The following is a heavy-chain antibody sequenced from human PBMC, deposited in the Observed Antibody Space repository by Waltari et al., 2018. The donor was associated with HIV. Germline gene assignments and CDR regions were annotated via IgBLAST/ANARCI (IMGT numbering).Heavy chain of an antibody. V-gene: IGHV1-69*04. Sequence: QVQLVQSGAEVKKPGSSVKVSCKASGGTFSSYAISWVRQAPGQGLEWMGRIIPILGIANYAQKFQGRVTITADKSTSTAYMELSSLRSEDTAVYYCARDDGLSIAARPQTTRYWGQGTLVTVSS. CDR3: ARDDGLSIAARPQTTRY. J-gene: IGHJ4*02. CDR2: IIPILGIA. D-gene: IGHD6-6*01. CDR1: GGTFSSYA.